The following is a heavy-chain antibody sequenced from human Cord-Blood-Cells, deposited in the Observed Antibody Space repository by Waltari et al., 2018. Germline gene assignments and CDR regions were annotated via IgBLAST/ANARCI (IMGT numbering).Heavy chain of an antibody. V-gene: IGHV1-69*04. CDR2: IIPILGIA. D-gene: IGHD3-22*01. CDR3: ARDRSGDSSGYYFNWFDP. Sequence: GQGLEWMGRIIPILGIANYAQKFQGRVTITADKSTSTAYMELSSLRSEDTAVYYCARDRSGDSSGYYFNWFDPWGQGTLVTVSS. J-gene: IGHJ5*02.